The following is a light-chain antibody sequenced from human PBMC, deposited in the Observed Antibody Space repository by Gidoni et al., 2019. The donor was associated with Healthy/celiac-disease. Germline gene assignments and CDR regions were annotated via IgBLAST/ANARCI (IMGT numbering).Light chain of an antibody. CDR2: GAS. CDR3: QQYGSSPWT. V-gene: IGKV3-20*01. Sequence: EIVLTHSPGTLSLSPGERATLSCRASQSVSSSYLAWYQKKPGQAPRLLIYGASSRATGIPDRFSGSGSGTDFTLNISRMEPEDFAVYYCQQYGSSPWTFGQGTKVEIK. CDR1: QSVSSSY. J-gene: IGKJ1*01.